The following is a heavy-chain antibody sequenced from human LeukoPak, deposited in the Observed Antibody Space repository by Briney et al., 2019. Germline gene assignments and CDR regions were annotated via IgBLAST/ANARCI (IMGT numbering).Heavy chain of an antibody. CDR1: GGSFSGYY. CDR2: INHSGSA. Sequence: SETLSLTCTVSGGSFSGYYCTWIRQPPGKGLEWIGEINHSGSANYNPSLKSRVTISLDTSKNQFSLKLSSVTAADTAVYYCARGQGTVTTHWGQGTLVTVSS. V-gene: IGHV4-34*01. D-gene: IGHD4-17*01. CDR3: ARGQGTVTTH. J-gene: IGHJ4*02.